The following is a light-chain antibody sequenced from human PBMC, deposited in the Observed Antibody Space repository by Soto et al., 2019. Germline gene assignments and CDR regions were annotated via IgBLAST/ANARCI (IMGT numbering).Light chain of an antibody. CDR2: GAS. J-gene: IGKJ1*01. CDR3: QQTFNSPPWT. Sequence: DIQMTQSPSSLSASVGDTVTITCRASQNIDIYLNWYQQKPGTAPKVLISGASNLQRGVPSRFSGSGSGTDFTLTINNVQPEDFASYCCQQTFNSPPWTFGQGTKVDVK. CDR1: QNIDIY. V-gene: IGKV1-39*01.